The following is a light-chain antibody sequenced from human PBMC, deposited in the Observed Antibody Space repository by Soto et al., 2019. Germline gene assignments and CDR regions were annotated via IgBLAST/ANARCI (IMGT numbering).Light chain of an antibody. Sequence: EIVMTQSPATLSVSPGERATLSCRASQSVSSNLAWYQQKPGQAPRLLIYGASTRATGIPSRFSGSGSGTALTLTISSLQSEDFAVYYCQQYNNWTRTFGQGTKVKIK. CDR3: QQYNNWTRT. CDR1: QSVSSN. CDR2: GAS. V-gene: IGKV3-15*01. J-gene: IGKJ1*01.